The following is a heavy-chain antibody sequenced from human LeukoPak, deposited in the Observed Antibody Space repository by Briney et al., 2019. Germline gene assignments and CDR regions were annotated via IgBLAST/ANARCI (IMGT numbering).Heavy chain of an antibody. CDR3: ASIADGAGIYLAY. CDR1: GYSISRSNW. Sequence: PSDTLPLTCAVSGYSISRSNWWGWIPQPPGKGLEWIGYIYYSGRTYYNPSLKSRVTMSVDTSKTQFSLKLSSVSAVDTAGYYCASIADGAGIYLAYWAQGTLVTVSS. V-gene: IGHV4-28*01. J-gene: IGHJ4*02. CDR2: IYYSGRT. D-gene: IGHD3-16*02.